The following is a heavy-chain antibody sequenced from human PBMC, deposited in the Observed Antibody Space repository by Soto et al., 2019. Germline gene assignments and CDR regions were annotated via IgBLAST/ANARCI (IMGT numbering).Heavy chain of an antibody. CDR1: GGSISSGGYF. Sequence: LSLTCTVSGGSISSGGYFWSWVRQHPGKGLEWIGNIYYSGRTYYNPSLKSRVTISVDTSKNQFSLKLSSVTAADTAVYYCARFAKEENPKVGSWYYFDYWGQGTRVTVSS. D-gene: IGHD6-13*01. V-gene: IGHV4-31*03. CDR3: ARFAKEENPKVGSWYYFDY. J-gene: IGHJ4*02. CDR2: IYYSGRT.